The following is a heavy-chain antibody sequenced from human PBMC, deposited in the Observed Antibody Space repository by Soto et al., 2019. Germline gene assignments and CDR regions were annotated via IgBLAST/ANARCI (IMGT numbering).Heavy chain of an antibody. CDR3: ARDLGGYVDF. Sequence: PSETLSLTCTVSGGSIRSGGFYWSWIRQYPGKGLEWIGYIHYSGNTFYNPSLKSRLTISVDTSKNQFSLRLSSVTAADTALYYCARDLGGYVDFWGQGTLVTVSS. D-gene: IGHD3-22*01. CDR2: IHYSGNT. J-gene: IGHJ4*02. V-gene: IGHV4-31*03. CDR1: GGSIRSGGFY.